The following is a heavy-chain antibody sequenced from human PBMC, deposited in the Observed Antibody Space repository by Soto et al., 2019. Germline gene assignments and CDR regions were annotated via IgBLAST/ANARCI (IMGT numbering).Heavy chain of an antibody. CDR2: ISYDGSNI. V-gene: IGHV3-30*18. J-gene: IGHJ4*02. D-gene: IGHD6-13*01. CDR3: AKQFAGPVAAGPDY. CDR1: GFAFSVYG. Sequence: GGSLRLSCAASGFAFSVYGMHWVRQAPDKGLEWVAVISYDGSNIYYGDSVKGRFTISRDNPKNTLYLQMNSLRAEDSAVYYCAKQFAGPVAAGPDYWGQGTLVTVSS.